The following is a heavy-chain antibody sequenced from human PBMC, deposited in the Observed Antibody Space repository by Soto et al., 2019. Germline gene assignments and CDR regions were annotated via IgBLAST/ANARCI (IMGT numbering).Heavy chain of an antibody. V-gene: IGHV3-21*01. CDR1: GFTFSTYS. J-gene: IGHJ4*02. CDR3: ARSRWPRSPWQPPTVGY. CDR2: ISSSSSYI. Sequence: EVQLVESGGGLVKPGGSLRLSCAASGFTFSTYSMNWVRQAPGKGLEWVSSISSSSSYIYYANSVRGRFTISRDNAKNXXFLQMNSLRAEDTAVYYCARSRWPRSPWQPPTVGYWGQGTLVTVSS. D-gene: IGHD5-12*01.